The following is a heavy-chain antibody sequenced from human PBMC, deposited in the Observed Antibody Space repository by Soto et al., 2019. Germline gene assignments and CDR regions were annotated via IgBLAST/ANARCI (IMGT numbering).Heavy chain of an antibody. CDR3: ARAAYDSSGYYFNWYFDL. CDR2: IWYDGSNK. J-gene: IGHJ2*01. V-gene: IGHV3-33*01. Sequence: QVQLVESGGGVVQPGRSLRLSCAASGFTFSSYGMHWVRQAPGKGLEWVAVIWYDGSNKYYADSVKGRFTISRDNSXXTXXLQMNSLRAEDTAVYYCARAAYDSSGYYFNWYFDLWGRGTLVTVSS. D-gene: IGHD3-22*01. CDR1: GFTFSSYG.